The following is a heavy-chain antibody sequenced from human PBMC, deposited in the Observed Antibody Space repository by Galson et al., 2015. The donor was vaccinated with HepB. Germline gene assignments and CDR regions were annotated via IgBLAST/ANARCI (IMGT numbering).Heavy chain of an antibody. J-gene: IGHJ4*02. CDR1: GFSLSASGMR. CDR2: IDWDDDK. D-gene: IGHD3-22*01. V-gene: IGHV2-70*04. Sequence: PALVKPTQTLTLTCTISGFSLSASGMRVSWIRQPPGKALEWLARIDWDDDKFYSTSLKTRLTISKDTSKNQVVLTMTNVDPVDTATYYCARIGDYYDSSGYWYYFDYWGQGTLVTVSS. CDR3: ARIGDYYDSSGYWYYFDY.